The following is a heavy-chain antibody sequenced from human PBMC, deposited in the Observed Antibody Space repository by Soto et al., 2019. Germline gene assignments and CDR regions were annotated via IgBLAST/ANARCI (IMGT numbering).Heavy chain of an antibody. CDR2: IYTSGYT. D-gene: IGHD6-13*01. V-gene: IGHV4-4*07. J-gene: IGHJ6*02. CDR1: GGSISTYY. CDR3: ARESRSRQGYGMGV. Sequence: PSETLSLTCTVSGGSISTYYWNWIRQPAGKGLELVGLIYTSGYTSYNPSLKSRVTMSLDTSKNQVSLRLSSVTAADTAVYYCARESRSRQGYGMGVWGQGTTVTVSS.